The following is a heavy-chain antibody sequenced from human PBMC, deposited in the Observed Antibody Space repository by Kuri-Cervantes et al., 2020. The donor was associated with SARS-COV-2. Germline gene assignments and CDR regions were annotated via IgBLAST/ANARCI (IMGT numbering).Heavy chain of an antibody. Sequence: SETLSLTCTVSGGSINSSSYYWGWIRQPPGKGLEWIGSTYYSGSTYYNPSLKSRVTISVDTSKNQFSLKLSSVAAADTAVYYCAKASIVGATYFDYWGQGTLVTVSS. V-gene: IGHV4-39*01. J-gene: IGHJ4*02. CDR1: GGSINSSSYY. D-gene: IGHD1-26*01. CDR2: TYYSGST. CDR3: AKASIVGATYFDY.